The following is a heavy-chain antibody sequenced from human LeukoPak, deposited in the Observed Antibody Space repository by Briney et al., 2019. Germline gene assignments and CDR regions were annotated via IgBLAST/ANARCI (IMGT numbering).Heavy chain of an antibody. CDR3: ARDPSVAGTPPR. CDR1: GGSISSSSYY. D-gene: IGHD6-19*01. V-gene: IGHV4-61*05. CDR2: FYNSGRS. Sequence: SETLSLTCTVSGGSISSSSYYWGRIRQPPGKGLEWIGYFYNSGRSTYNPSLKSRVTISADTSKNQFSLKLSSVTAADTAVYYCARDPSVAGTPPRWGQGTLVTVSP. J-gene: IGHJ4*02.